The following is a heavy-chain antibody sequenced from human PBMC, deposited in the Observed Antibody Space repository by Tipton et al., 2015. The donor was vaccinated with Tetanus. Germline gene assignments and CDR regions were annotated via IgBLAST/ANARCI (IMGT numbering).Heavy chain of an antibody. D-gene: IGHD4-23*01. V-gene: IGHV3-23*01. Sequence: GLMKPSETLSLTCTVSGGSISSYYWSWIRQPAGKGLEWVSGITGSGSSTYYADSVKGRLIISRDNSKNTLYLQMSSLGAEDTAVYYCAQDYGGTYNLGAYWGQGTLVTVSS. CDR2: ITGSGSST. J-gene: IGHJ4*02. CDR3: AQDYGGTYNLGAY. CDR1: GGSISSYY.